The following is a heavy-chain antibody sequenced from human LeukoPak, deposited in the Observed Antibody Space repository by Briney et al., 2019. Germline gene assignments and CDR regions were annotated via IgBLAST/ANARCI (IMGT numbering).Heavy chain of an antibody. CDR2: IKRKTDGGTA. J-gene: IGHJ4*02. Sequence: GRSLRLSCAASGFSFSNAWMNWVRQAPGKGLEWVGLIKRKTDGGTADYAAPVKGRFTISRDDSKNTVHLQMNSLKTEDTAVYYCITDENYYDSSGYHYRDYWGQGTLVTVSS. V-gene: IGHV3-15*01. D-gene: IGHD3-22*01. CDR3: ITDENYYDSSGYHYRDY. CDR1: GFSFSNAW.